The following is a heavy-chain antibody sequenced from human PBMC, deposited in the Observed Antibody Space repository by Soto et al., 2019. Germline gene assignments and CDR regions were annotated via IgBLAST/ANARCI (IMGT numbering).Heavy chain of an antibody. V-gene: IGHV3-30-3*01. Sequence: QVQLVESGGGVVQPGRSLRLSCAASGFTFSSYAMHWVRQAPGKGLEWVAVISYDGSNKYYADSVKGRFTISRDNSKNTLYLQLNSLRAEDTAVYYCARELAGSANTTLYYYDGMDVWVQGTTVTVSS. CDR2: ISYDGSNK. CDR3: ARELAGSANTTLYYYDGMDV. J-gene: IGHJ6*02. CDR1: GFTFSSYA. D-gene: IGHD3-10*01.